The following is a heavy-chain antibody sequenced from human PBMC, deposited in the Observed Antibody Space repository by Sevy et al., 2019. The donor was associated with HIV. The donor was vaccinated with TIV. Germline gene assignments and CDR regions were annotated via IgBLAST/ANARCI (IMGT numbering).Heavy chain of an antibody. CDR2: ISSTSSYI. D-gene: IGHD4-17*01. Sequence: GGSLRLSCAASGFTFSSYAMSWVRQAPGKGLEWVSFISSTSSYIYYADSVKGRFTISRDNAKNSLYLQMNSLRAEDTAVYYCARYTHDYGDYAPQGYGMDVWGQGTTVTVSS. CDR1: GFTFSSYA. CDR3: ARYTHDYGDYAPQGYGMDV. V-gene: IGHV3-21*01. J-gene: IGHJ6*02.